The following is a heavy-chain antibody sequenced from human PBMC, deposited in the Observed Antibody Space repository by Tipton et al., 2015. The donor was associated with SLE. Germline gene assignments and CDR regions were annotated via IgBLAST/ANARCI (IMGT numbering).Heavy chain of an antibody. J-gene: IGHJ6*02. CDR1: GGSISSSSYY. V-gene: IGHV4-39*07. CDR3: ARVAPEVGATRDYGGMDV. D-gene: IGHD1-26*01. Sequence: LRLSCTVSGGSISSSSYYWSWIRQPPGKGLEWIGEINHSGSTNYNPSLKSRVTISVDTSKNQFSLKLSSVTAADAAVYYCARVAPEVGATRDYGGMDVWGQGTTVTVSS. CDR2: INHSGST.